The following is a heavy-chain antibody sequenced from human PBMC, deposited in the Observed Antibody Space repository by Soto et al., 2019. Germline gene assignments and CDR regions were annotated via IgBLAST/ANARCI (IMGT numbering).Heavy chain of an antibody. CDR1: GFTFSSYA. J-gene: IGHJ4*02. CDR3: AKAVYGGGVFDY. Sequence: EVQLLESGGGLVQPGGSLRLSCAASGFTFSSYAMSWVRQAPGKGLEWVSAISGSGGSTYYADSVKGRFTISRDKSKNTLYLQMNSLRAEDTAVYYCAKAVYGGGVFDYWGQGTLVTVSS. D-gene: IGHD4-17*01. CDR2: ISGSGGST. V-gene: IGHV3-23*01.